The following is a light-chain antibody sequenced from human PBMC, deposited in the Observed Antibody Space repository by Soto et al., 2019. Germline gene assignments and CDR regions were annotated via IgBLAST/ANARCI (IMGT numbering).Light chain of an antibody. Sequence: EVVLTQSPATLSLSPGERATLSCRASQSVSVYLAWYQLRPGQAPRLLIYDAIHRATGIPARFSGSGSGTDLSLNISSPEPEDFAVYYCQQRSNWSPPYTFGQGTKLEIK. CDR2: DAI. J-gene: IGKJ2*01. CDR1: QSVSVY. CDR3: QQRSNWSPPYT. V-gene: IGKV3-11*01.